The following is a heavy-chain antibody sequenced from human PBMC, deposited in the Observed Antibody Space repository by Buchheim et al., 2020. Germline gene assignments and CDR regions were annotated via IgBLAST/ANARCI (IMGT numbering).Heavy chain of an antibody. CDR2: IYYSGST. J-gene: IGHJ6*02. V-gene: IGHV4-59*01. CDR1: GGSISSYY. Sequence: QVQLQESGPGLVKPSETLSLTCTVSGGSISSYYWSWIRQPPGKGLEWIGYIYYSGSTNYNPSLKSRVTISVDTSKNQFSLKMSSGTAADTAVYYCARDGKYCSSTSCYSAGGDYYGMDVWGQGTT. D-gene: IGHD2-2*02. CDR3: ARDGKYCSSTSCYSAGGDYYGMDV.